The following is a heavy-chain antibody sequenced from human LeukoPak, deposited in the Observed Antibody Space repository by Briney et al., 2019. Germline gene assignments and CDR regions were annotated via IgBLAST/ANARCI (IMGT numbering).Heavy chain of an antibody. Sequence: SETLSLTCAVYGGSFSGYYWSWIRQPPGKGLEWIGEINHSGSTNYNPSLKSRVTISVDTSKNQFSLKLSSVTAADTAVYYCATATLGKIAVAGPYDWFDPWGQGTLVTVSS. V-gene: IGHV4-34*01. J-gene: IGHJ5*02. CDR1: GGSFSGYY. CDR2: INHSGST. CDR3: ATATLGKIAVAGPYDWFDP. D-gene: IGHD6-19*01.